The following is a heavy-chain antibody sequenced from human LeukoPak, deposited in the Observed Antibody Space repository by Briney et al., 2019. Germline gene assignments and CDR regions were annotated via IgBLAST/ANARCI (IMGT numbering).Heavy chain of an antibody. V-gene: IGHV3-23*01. D-gene: IGHD3-22*01. Sequence: PGGSLRLSCAASGFTVSSNYMSWVRQAPGKGLESVSVISGSGGSTYYADSVKGRFTISRDNSKNTLYLQMNSLRAEDTAVYYCAKDRLTYYYDGSGYYFFDYWGQGTLVTVSS. CDR1: GFTVSSNY. CDR3: AKDRLTYYYDGSGYYFFDY. J-gene: IGHJ4*02. CDR2: ISGSGGST.